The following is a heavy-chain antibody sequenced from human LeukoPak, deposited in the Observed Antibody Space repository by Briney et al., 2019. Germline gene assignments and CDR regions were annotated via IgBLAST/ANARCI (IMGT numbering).Heavy chain of an antibody. CDR2: IRYDGSNK. CDR3: ARAWGIAAAFLAFDI. V-gene: IGHV3-30*02. J-gene: IGHJ3*02. D-gene: IGHD6-13*01. Sequence: GGSLRLSCAASGFTFSSYGMHWVRQAPGKGLEWVAFIRYDGSNKYYADSVKGRFTISRDNAKNSLYLQMNSLRAEDTAVYYCARAWGIAAAFLAFDIWGQGTMVTVSS. CDR1: GFTFSSYG.